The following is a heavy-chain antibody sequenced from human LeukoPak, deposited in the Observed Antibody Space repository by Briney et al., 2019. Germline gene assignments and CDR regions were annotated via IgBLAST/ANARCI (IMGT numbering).Heavy chain of an antibody. Sequence: ASVKVSCKASGYTFTGYYMHRVRQAPGQGLEWMGWINPNSGGTNYAQKFQGRVTMTRDTSISTAYMELSRLRSDDTAVYYCARGYVLGSYYLLPVNYWGQGTLVTVSS. CDR1: GYTFTGYY. D-gene: IGHD1-26*01. J-gene: IGHJ4*02. CDR3: ARGYVLGSYYLLPVNY. CDR2: INPNSGGT. V-gene: IGHV1-2*02.